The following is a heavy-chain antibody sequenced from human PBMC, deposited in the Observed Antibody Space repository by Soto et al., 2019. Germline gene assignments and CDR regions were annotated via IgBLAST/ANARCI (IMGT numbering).Heavy chain of an antibody. J-gene: IGHJ3*02. CDR2: ISSSSSYI. CDR1: GFTFSSYS. Sequence: GGSLRLSCAASGFTFSSYSMNWVRQAPGKGLEWASSISSSSSYIYYADSVKGRFTISRDNAKNSLYLQMNSLRAEDTAVYYCARDRGSDKLIVVARDPYDAFDIWGQGTMVTVSS. V-gene: IGHV3-21*01. D-gene: IGHD3-22*01. CDR3: ARDRGSDKLIVVARDPYDAFDI.